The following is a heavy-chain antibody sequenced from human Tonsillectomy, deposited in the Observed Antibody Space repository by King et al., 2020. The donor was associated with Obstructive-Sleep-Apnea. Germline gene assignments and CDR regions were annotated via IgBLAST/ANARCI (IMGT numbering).Heavy chain of an antibody. D-gene: IGHD3-9*01. Sequence: VQLVESGGGLVQPGGSLKLSCAASGFTFSGSAMHWVRQASGKGLEWVGRIRSKANSYATAYAASVKGRFTISRDDSKKTAYLQMNSLKTEDTAVYYCTRGDDILTGTYYYYYGMDVWGQGTTVTVSS. V-gene: IGHV3-73*01. CDR3: TRGDDILTGTYYYYYGMDV. CDR1: GFTFSGSA. CDR2: IRSKANSYAT. J-gene: IGHJ6*02.